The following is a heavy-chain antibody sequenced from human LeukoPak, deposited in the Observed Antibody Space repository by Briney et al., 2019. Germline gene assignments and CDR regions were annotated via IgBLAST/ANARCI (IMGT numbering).Heavy chain of an antibody. D-gene: IGHD2-21*02. CDR1: GFTFSSYS. V-gene: IGHV3-48*01. CDR3: AREVVTAIDY. CDR2: ISSSTI. J-gene: IGHJ4*02. Sequence: PGGSLRLSCAASGFTFSSYSMNWVRQAPGKGLEWVSYISSSTIYYADSVKGRFTISRDNAKNSLYLQMNSLRAEDTAVYYCAREVVTAIDYWGQGTLVTVSS.